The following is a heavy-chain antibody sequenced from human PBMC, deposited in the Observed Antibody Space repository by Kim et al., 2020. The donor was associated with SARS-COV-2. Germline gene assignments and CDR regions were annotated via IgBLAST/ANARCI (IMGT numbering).Heavy chain of an antibody. CDR2: ISYDGSNK. CDR1: GFTFSSYA. D-gene: IGHD5-18*01. J-gene: IGHJ6*02. CDR3: ARDVVRDTAMVGAPLYYYAGMDV. Sequence: GGSLRLSCAASGFTFSSYAMHWVRQAPGKGLEWVAVISYDGSNKYYADSVKGRFTISRDNSKNTLYLQMNSLRAEDTAVYYCARDVVRDTAMVGAPLYYYAGMDVWGQGTTVTVSS. V-gene: IGHV3-30-3*01.